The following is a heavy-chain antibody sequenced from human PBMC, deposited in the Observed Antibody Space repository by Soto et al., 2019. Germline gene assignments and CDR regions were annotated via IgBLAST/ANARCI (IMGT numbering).Heavy chain of an antibody. Sequence: EVQLVESGGGLVQPGGSLRLSCAASGFTFSSYWMHWVRQAPGKGLVWVSRINSDGSSTSYADSVKGRFTISRDNAKNTLYLQMNSLRAEDTAVYYCASLRGDSGYDLDYYYGMDVWGQGTTVTVSS. CDR2: INSDGSST. D-gene: IGHD5-12*01. CDR1: GFTFSSYW. CDR3: ASLRGDSGYDLDYYYGMDV. J-gene: IGHJ6*02. V-gene: IGHV3-74*01.